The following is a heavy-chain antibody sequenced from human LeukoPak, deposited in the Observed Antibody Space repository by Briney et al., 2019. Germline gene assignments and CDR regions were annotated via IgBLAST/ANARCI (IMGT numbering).Heavy chain of an antibody. V-gene: IGHV3-21*01. Sequence: GGSLRLSCAASGFTFSSYAMHWVRQAPGKGLEWVSSISNSRTYIYYADSVKGRFTISRGNAKNSLYLQMNSLSAEDTAVYYCARGGGYELYYFDYWGQGILVSVSS. J-gene: IGHJ4*02. D-gene: IGHD5-12*01. CDR1: GFTFSSYA. CDR2: ISNSRTYI. CDR3: ARGGGYELYYFDY.